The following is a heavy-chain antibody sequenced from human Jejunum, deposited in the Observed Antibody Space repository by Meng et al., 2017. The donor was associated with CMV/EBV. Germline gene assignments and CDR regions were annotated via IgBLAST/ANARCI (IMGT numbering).Heavy chain of an antibody. CDR1: GYPFTSYG. CDR2: ISPYNGDT. Sequence: QVQLVQSGVEVKKPGDSVKVSCKASGYPFTSYGITWVRQAPGQGLEWMGWISPYNGDTNYAQKFQGRVIMTTDTSTTTASMELRSLRSDDTAFYYCTRDGLQYSAGSADWGQGTLVPSPQ. CDR3: TRDGLQYSAGSAD. D-gene: IGHD2-21*01. V-gene: IGHV1-18*01. J-gene: IGHJ4*02.